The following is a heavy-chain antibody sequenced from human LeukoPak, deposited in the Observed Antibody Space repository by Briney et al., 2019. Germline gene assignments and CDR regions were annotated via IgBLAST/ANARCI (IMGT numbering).Heavy chain of an antibody. Sequence: ASVKVSCKASGYTFTGYYMHWVRQAPGQGLEWMGWINPNSGGTNYAQKFQGRVTMTRDTSISTAYMELSRLRSDDTAVYYCARPRGYDFWSGHFDYWGQGTLVTVSS. CDR1: GYTFTGYY. D-gene: IGHD3-3*01. J-gene: IGHJ4*02. CDR2: INPNSGGT. CDR3: ARPRGYDFWSGHFDY. V-gene: IGHV1-2*02.